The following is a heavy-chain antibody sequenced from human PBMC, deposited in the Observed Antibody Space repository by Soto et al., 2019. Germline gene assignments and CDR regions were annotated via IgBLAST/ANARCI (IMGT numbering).Heavy chain of an antibody. CDR2: INPNSGGT. CDR3: ARGYCSGGSCYFWFDP. J-gene: IGHJ5*02. V-gene: IGHV1-2*04. Sequence: ASVKVSCKASGYTFTGYYMHWVRQAPGHGLEWMGWINPNSGGTNYAQKFQGWVTMTRDTSISTAYMELSRLRSDDTAVYYCARGYCSGGSCYFWFDPWGQGTLVTVSS. D-gene: IGHD2-15*01. CDR1: GYTFTGYY.